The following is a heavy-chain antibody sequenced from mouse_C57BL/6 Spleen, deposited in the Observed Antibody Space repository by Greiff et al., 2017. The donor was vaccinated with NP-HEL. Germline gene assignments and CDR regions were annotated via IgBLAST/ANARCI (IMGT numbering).Heavy chain of an antibody. CDR1: GYSFTDYN. J-gene: IGHJ4*01. Sequence: QVQLQQSGPELVKPGASVKISCKASGYSFTDYNMNWVKQRPGQGLEWIGWIFPGSGSTSHNEKFKGKATLTVDKSSSTAYMLLSSLTSEDSAVYVCARVSYYSNLAYAMDYWGQGTSVTVSS. V-gene: IGHV1-75*01. D-gene: IGHD2-5*01. CDR2: IFPGSGST. CDR3: ARVSYYSNLAYAMDY.